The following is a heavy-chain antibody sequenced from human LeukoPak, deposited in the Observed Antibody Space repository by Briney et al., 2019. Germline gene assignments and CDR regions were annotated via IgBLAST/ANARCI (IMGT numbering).Heavy chain of an antibody. J-gene: IGHJ4*02. CDR3: AKDTVVVPAAKDY. CDR1: GFTFSSYG. CDR2: ISGSGGST. Sequence: GGSLRLSCAGSGFTFSSYGMRWVRQAPGKGREGVSAISGSGGSTYYADSVKGRVTISRENYKNTLYLKMNSLRAEDTAVYYCAKDTVVVPAAKDYWGQGTLVTVSS. D-gene: IGHD2-2*01. V-gene: IGHV3-23*01.